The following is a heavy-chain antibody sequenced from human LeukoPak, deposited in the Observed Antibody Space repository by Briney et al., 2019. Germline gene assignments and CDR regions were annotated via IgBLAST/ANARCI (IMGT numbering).Heavy chain of an antibody. CDR3: ASGSSDYYYMDV. D-gene: IGHD2-15*01. CDR1: GYSFTSYW. V-gene: IGHV5-51*01. Sequence: PGGSLRLSCKGPGYSFTSYWIGWVRQMPGKGLEWMGIIYPGDSDTRYSPSFQGQVTISADKSISTAYLQWSSLRASDTAMYYCASGSSDYYYMDVWGKGTTVTASS. J-gene: IGHJ6*03. CDR2: IYPGDSDT.